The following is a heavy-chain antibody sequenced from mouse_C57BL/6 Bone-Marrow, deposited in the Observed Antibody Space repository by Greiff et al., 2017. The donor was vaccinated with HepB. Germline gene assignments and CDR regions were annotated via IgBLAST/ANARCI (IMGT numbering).Heavy chain of an antibody. V-gene: IGHV5-17*01. D-gene: IGHD1-1*01. CDR2: ISSGSSTI. J-gene: IGHJ1*03. CDR3: ARNGCGCDWYFDV. CDR1: GFTFSDYG. Sequence: EVQGVESGGGLVKPGGSLKLSCAASGFTFSDYGMHWVRQAPEQGLEWVAYISSGSSTIYYADTLKGRFTISRDNAKNTLFLQMTSLRSEDTSMYYCARNGCGCDWYFDVWGTGTTVTVSS.